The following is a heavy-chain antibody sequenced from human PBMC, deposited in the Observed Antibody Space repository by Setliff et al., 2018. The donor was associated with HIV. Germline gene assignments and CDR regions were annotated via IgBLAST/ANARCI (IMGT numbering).Heavy chain of an antibody. V-gene: IGHV4-38-2*01. Sequence: NPSETLSLTCAVSSYSISSGYYWGWIRQPPGKGLEWIGNIYHSGSTYYNPSLKSRVTISVDTSKNHFSRKLSAVTAADTAVYYCARVQVSGTYPMDYWGQGTLVTVSS. CDR3: ARVQVSGTYPMDY. D-gene: IGHD3-10*01. CDR1: SYSISSGYY. CDR2: IYHSGST. J-gene: IGHJ4*02.